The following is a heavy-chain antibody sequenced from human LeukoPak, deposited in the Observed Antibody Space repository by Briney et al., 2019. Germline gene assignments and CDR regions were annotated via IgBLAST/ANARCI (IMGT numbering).Heavy chain of an antibody. CDR2: INHSGST. V-gene: IGHV4-34*01. Sequence: SETLSLTCAVYGGSFSGYYWSWIRQPPGKGLEWIGEINHSGSTNYNPSLKSRVTISVDTSKNQFSLKLSSVTAADTAVYYCARGRYDILTGYYQPGQTYFDYWGQGTLVTVSS. CDR1: GGSFSGYY. D-gene: IGHD3-9*01. J-gene: IGHJ4*02. CDR3: ARGRYDILTGYYQPGQTYFDY.